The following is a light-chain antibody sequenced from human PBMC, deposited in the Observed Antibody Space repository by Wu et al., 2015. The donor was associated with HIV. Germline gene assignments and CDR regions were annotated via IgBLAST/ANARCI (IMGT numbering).Light chain of an antibody. CDR1: QSISIY. Sequence: DIHMTQSPSSLSASVGDRVTITCRASQSISIYLNWYQQKAGEAPKLLISAASNLQTGAPSRFSGSGSGTDFTLTIDNLQPEDFATYFCQETSSRPPAFGQGTRV. J-gene: IGKJ5*01. V-gene: IGKV1-39*01. CDR2: AAS. CDR3: QETSSRPPA.